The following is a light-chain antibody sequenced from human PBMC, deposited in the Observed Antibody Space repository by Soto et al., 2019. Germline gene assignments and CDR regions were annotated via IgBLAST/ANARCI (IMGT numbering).Light chain of an antibody. CDR2: HAS. V-gene: IGKV1-5*01. CDR1: QSISNW. J-gene: IGKJ4*01. CDR3: QQYNSYLLT. Sequence: DIPMTQSPSTLSASVGDRVTITCRASQSISNWLAWYQQKPGKPPKLLIYHASSLESGVPLRFSGSGSGTEFTLTISSLQPDDFATYYCQQYNSYLLTFGGGTKVEIK.